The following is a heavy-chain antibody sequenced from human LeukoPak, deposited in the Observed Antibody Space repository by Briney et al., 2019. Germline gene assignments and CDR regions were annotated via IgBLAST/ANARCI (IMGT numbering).Heavy chain of an antibody. Sequence: GEALQISCKGSGYGFTSYWIGWVRPVPGKGLEWMGIIYPGDSDTRYSPSFQGQVTISADKSISTAYLQWSSLKASDTAMYYCARLVSPYGMDVWGQGTTVTVSS. CDR1: GYGFTSYW. V-gene: IGHV5-51*01. CDR2: IYPGDSDT. CDR3: ARLVSPYGMDV. J-gene: IGHJ6*02.